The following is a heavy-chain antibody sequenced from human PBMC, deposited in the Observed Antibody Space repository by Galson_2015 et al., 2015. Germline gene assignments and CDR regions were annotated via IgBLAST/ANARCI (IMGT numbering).Heavy chain of an antibody. J-gene: IGHJ3*02. D-gene: IGHD4-17*01. CDR3: ARDQGSGDYNDAFDI. Sequence: LSLTCSVSGGSISPYYWGWIRQPPGKGLEWIGSIFYSGSTYYNPSLKARITISVDTSKNQFSLRLSSVTAADTAIYYCARDQGSGDYNDAFDIWGQGTIVPVSS. V-gene: IGHV4-39*07. CDR1: GGSISPYY. CDR2: IFYSGST.